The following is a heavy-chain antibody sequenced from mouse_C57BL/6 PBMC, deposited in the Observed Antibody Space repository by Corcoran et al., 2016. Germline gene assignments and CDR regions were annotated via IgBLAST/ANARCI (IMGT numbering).Heavy chain of an antibody. Sequence: EVQLQQSGPELVKPGASVKISCKASGYTFTDYYMNWVKQSHGKSLEWIGDINPNNGGTSYNQKFKGKATLTVDKSSSTAYMELRSLTSEDSAVYYCARWVQPYAMDYWGQGTSVTVSS. CDR3: ARWVQPYAMDY. CDR2: INPNNGGT. CDR1: GYTFTDYY. J-gene: IGHJ4*01. V-gene: IGHV1-26*01.